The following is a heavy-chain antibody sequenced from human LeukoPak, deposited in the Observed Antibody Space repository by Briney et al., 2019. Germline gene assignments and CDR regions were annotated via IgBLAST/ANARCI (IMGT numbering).Heavy chain of an antibody. CDR1: GYTFTSYA. D-gene: IGHD6-19*01. V-gene: IGHV1-3*01. CDR2: INAGNGNT. J-gene: IGHJ3*02. CDR3: ARSSPASFRPYSIGWDINAFDI. Sequence: ASVKVSCKASGYTFTSYAMHWVRQAPGQRLEWMGWINAGNGNTKYSQKFQGRATITRDTSASTAYMELSSLRSEDTAVYYCARSSPASFRPYSIGWDINAFDIWGQGTMVTVSS.